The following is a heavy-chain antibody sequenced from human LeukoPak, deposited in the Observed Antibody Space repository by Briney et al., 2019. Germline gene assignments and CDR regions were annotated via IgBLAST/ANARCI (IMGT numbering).Heavy chain of an antibody. V-gene: IGHV4-61*02. Sequence: SETLSLTCTVSGGSISSGSYYWSWIRQPAGKGLEWIGRIYTSGSTNYNPSLKSRVTISVDTSKNQFSLKLSSVTAADTAVYYCARGRREMARARAQFDYWGQGTLVTVSS. CDR1: GGSISSGSYY. D-gene: IGHD5-24*01. J-gene: IGHJ4*02. CDR3: ARGRREMARARAQFDY. CDR2: IYTSGST.